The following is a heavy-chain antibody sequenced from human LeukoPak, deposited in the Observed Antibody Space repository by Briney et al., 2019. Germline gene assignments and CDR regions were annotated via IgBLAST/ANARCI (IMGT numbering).Heavy chain of an antibody. CDR2: IYTSGST. Sequence: SETLSLTCTVSGCSISSGSYYWSWLRQPAGKGLEWIGRIYTSGSTNYNPSLKSRVTISVDTSKNQFSLKLSSVTAADTAVFYCARGGDSSGYYYYFDYWGQGTLVTVSS. CDR3: ARGGDSSGYYYYFDY. CDR1: GCSISSGSYY. J-gene: IGHJ4*02. V-gene: IGHV4-61*02. D-gene: IGHD3-22*01.